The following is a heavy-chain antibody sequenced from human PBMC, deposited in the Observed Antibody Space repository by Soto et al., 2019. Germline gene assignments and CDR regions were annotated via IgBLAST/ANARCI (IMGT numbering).Heavy chain of an antibody. CDR2: ISSSSSTI. CDR1: GFTFSSYS. Sequence: GGSLRLSCAASGFTFSSYSMNWVRQAPGKGLEWVSYISSSSSTIYYADSVKGRFTISRDNAKNSLYLQMNSLRDEDTAVYYCASPRGAGKARPLGYWYFDLWGRGTLVTVSS. J-gene: IGHJ2*01. V-gene: IGHV3-48*02. D-gene: IGHD3-10*01. CDR3: ASPRGAGKARPLGYWYFDL.